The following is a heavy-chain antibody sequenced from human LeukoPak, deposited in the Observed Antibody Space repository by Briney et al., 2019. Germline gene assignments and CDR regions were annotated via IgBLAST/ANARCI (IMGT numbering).Heavy chain of an antibody. J-gene: IGHJ5*02. CDR3: ARVGKYVNWFAP. D-gene: IGHD1-14*01. CDR1: GGSFSGYY. CDR2: INHSGST. V-gene: IGHV4-34*01. Sequence: SETLSLTCAVYGGSFSGYYWSWIRQPPGKGLEWIGEINHSGSTNYNPSLKSRVTISVDTSKNQFSLKLSSVTAADTAVYYCARVGKYVNWFAPWGQGTLVTVSS.